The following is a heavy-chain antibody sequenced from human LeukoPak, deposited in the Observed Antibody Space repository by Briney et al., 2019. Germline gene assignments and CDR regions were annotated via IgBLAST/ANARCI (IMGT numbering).Heavy chain of an antibody. J-gene: IGHJ4*02. CDR3: ARVPGYSSSWLYYFDY. CDR1: GYSISSGYY. CDR2: IYHSGST. D-gene: IGHD6-13*01. Sequence: SETLSLTCTVSGYSISSGYYWGWIRQPPGKGLELIGSIYHSGSTYYNPSLKSRVTISVDTSKNQFSLKLSSVTAADTAVYYCARVPGYSSSWLYYFDYWGQGTLVTVSS. V-gene: IGHV4-38-2*02.